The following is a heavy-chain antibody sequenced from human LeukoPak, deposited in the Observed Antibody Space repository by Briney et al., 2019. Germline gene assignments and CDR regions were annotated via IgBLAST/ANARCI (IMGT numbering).Heavy chain of an antibody. V-gene: IGHV3-30*02. CDR3: AKGTARGPPQSTVRYYYYYMDV. CDR1: GFTFSSYG. D-gene: IGHD4-11*01. Sequence: GGSLRLSCAASGFTFSSYGMHWVRQAPGKGLEWVAVIWYGGSNKYYADSVKGRFTISRDNSKNTLHLQMNSLRAEDTAVYYCAKGTARGPPQSTVRYYYYYMDVWGKGTTVTVSS. CDR2: IWYGGSNK. J-gene: IGHJ6*03.